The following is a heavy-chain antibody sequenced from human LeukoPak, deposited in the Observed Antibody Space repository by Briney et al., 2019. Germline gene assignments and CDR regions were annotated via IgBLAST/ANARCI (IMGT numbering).Heavy chain of an antibody. CDR1: GFTFSDYY. Sequence: GGSLRLSCAASGFTFSDYYMSWIRQAPGKGLEWVSYISSSSSYTNYADSVKGRFTISRDNAKNSLYLQMNSLRAEDTAVYYCAGGGPGNYFDYWGQGTLVTVSS. J-gene: IGHJ4*02. V-gene: IGHV3-11*06. D-gene: IGHD3-10*01. CDR3: AGGGPGNYFDY. CDR2: ISSSSSYT.